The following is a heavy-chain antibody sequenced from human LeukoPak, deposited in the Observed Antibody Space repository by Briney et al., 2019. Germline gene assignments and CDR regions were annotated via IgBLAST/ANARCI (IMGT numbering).Heavy chain of an antibody. CDR2: INHSGST. D-gene: IGHD1-26*01. V-gene: IGHV4-34*01. Sequence: SETLSLTCAVYGGSFSGYYWSWIRQPPGKGLEWIGEINHSGSTNYNPSLKSRVTISVDTSKNQFSLKLSSVTAADTAVYYCARLGGQSGSYSYWYFDLWGRGTLVTVSS. J-gene: IGHJ2*01. CDR3: ARLGGQSGSYSYWYFDL. CDR1: GGSFSGYY.